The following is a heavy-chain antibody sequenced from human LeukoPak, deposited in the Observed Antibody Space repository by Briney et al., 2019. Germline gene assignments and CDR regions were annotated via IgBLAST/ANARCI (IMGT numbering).Heavy chain of an antibody. D-gene: IGHD3-22*01. CDR1: GFTFSRYW. V-gene: IGHV3-48*04. CDR2: ISSSSSTI. J-gene: IGHJ4*02. CDR3: VRDRGPYYFDSSGSYYFDL. Sequence: GGSLRLFCGASGFTFSRYWMTWVRQAPGKGLEWISDISSSSSTIYYADSVKGRFTISRDNAKNSLYLQMNSLRAEDTAVYYCVRDRGPYYFDSSGSYYFDLWGQGTLVTVSS.